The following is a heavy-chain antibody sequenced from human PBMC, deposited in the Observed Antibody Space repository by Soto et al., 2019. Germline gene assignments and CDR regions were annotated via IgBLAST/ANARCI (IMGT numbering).Heavy chain of an antibody. V-gene: IGHV2-5*01. J-gene: IGHJ5*02. CDR1: GFSLTTTGLG. D-gene: IGHD3-10*01. Sequence: QITLKESGPTLVTPTQTLTLTCTFSGFSLTTTGLGVAWIRQPPGKALEWLALIYWNDEKRYRPSLRSRLTITKDSSKNQVVLTMTDMDPVDTATYYCAHEGFGSDNGFDAWGQGTRVIVSS. CDR2: IYWNDEK. CDR3: AHEGFGSDNGFDA.